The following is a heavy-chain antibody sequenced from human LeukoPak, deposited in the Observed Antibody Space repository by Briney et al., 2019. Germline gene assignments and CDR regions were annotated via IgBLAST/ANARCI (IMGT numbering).Heavy chain of an antibody. CDR3: ARAWQDIVLVPAAIGY. CDR1: GFTFSSYS. V-gene: IGHV3-21*01. Sequence: GGSLRLSCAASGFTFSSYSMNWVRQAPGKGLEWVSSISSSSSYIYYADSVKGRFTISRDNAKNSLYLQMNSLRAEDTAVYYCARAWQDIVLVPAAIGYWGQGTLVTVSS. J-gene: IGHJ4*02. D-gene: IGHD2-2*01. CDR2: ISSSSSYI.